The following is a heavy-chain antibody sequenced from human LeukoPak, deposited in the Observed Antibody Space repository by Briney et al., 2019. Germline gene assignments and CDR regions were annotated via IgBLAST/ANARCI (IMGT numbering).Heavy chain of an antibody. V-gene: IGHV3-20*04. D-gene: IGHD6-13*01. Sequence: GGSLRLSCAASGFTFDDYGMSWVRQAPGKGLEWVSGINWNGGSTGYADSVKGRFTISRDNAKNSLYLQMNSLRAEDTALYYCATQGTYSSPFDYWGQGTLVTVSS. CDR3: ATQGTYSSPFDY. CDR2: INWNGGST. CDR1: GFTFDDYG. J-gene: IGHJ4*02.